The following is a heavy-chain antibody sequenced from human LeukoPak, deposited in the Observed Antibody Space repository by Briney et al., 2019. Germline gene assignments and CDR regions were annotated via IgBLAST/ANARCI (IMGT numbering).Heavy chain of an antibody. CDR1: GFTFSSYG. V-gene: IGHV3-33*01. D-gene: IGHD4-17*01. CDR2: IWYDGSNK. Sequence: GGSLRLSCAASGFTFSSYGMHWVRQAPGKGLEWVAAIWYDGSNKNYADSVKGRFTISRDNSKNTLYLQMNSLRAEDTAVYYCAGDYGEYYYGMDVWGQGTTVTVSS. J-gene: IGHJ6*02. CDR3: AGDYGEYYYGMDV.